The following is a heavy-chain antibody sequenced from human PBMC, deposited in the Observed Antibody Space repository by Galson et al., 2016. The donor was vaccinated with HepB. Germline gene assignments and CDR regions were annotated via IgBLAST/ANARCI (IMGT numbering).Heavy chain of an antibody. Sequence: SLRLSCAASGFTFSTYAMSWVRQAPGKGLEWVSAISGSGGSTNYADSVKGRFTISGDKFKNTLYLQMNSLRAEDTALYYCAIDLRVPADYGSGSYWGQGTLVTVSS. D-gene: IGHD3-10*01. CDR2: ISGSGGST. CDR3: AIDLRVPADYGSGSY. V-gene: IGHV3-23*01. J-gene: IGHJ4*02. CDR1: GFTFSTYA.